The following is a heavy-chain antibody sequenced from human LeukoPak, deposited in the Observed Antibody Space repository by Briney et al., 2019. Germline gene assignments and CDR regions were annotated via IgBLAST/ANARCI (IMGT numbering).Heavy chain of an antibody. J-gene: IGHJ4*02. CDR1: GFTFSSYA. V-gene: IGHV3-30*04. CDR2: ISYDGSNK. Sequence: PGGSLRLSCAASGFTFSSYAMHWVRQAPGKGLEGVAVISYDGSNKYYADSVKGRFTISRDNSKNTLYLQMNSLRAEDTAVYYCARDYCSHGSCYFDYWGQGTLVTVSS. D-gene: IGHD2-15*01. CDR3: ARDYCSHGSCYFDY.